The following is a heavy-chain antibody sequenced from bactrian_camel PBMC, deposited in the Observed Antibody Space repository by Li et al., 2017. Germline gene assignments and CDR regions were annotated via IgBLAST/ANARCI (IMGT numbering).Heavy chain of an antibody. J-gene: IGHJ4*01. Sequence: QVQLVESGGGSVQAGGSLTLSCVASGYTSRTYCMAWFRQVPGKEREGVASISSDGVAAYADSVKGRFTISKDNAKNTLYLQMNSLKPEDTASYYCASDTPWGPYGGPCTSEHLGQGTQVTVS. D-gene: IGHD2*01. CDR1: GYTSRTYC. V-gene: IGHV3S53*01. CDR3: ASDTPWGPYGGPCTSEH. CDR2: ISSDGVA.